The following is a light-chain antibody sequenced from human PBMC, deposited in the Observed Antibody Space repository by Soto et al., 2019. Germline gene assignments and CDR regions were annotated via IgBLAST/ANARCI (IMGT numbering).Light chain of an antibody. CDR2: KAS. CDR1: QSISSW. CDR3: QQYNSYPWT. J-gene: IGKJ1*01. V-gene: IGKV1-5*03. Sequence: DLQMTQSPSTLSASVGDRVTITCRASQSISSWLAWYQQKPGKAPKLLIYKASSLESGVPSRFSGSGSGTEFTLTISSLQPDDFATYYCQQYNSYPWTFCQGTKVEIK.